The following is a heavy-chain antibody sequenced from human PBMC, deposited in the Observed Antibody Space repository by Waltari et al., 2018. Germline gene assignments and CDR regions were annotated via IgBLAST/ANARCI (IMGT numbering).Heavy chain of an antibody. CDR3: VREGIYSSAKDARFDP. Sequence: QVQLQESGPGLVKPSQTLSLTCTVSGGSITSGSYSWSWIRQPAGKGLEWIGRIYTSGSTNYSPSLKSRVTISVDTSKNQFSLKLSSVTAADTAVYYCVREGIYSSAKDARFDPWGQGTLVTVSS. CDR1: GGSITSGSYS. D-gene: IGHD6-25*01. CDR2: IYTSGST. J-gene: IGHJ5*02. V-gene: IGHV4-61*02.